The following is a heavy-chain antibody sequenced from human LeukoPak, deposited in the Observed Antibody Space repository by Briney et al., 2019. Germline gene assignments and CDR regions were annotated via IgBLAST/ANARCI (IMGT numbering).Heavy chain of an antibody. CDR3: ARGPADSRGRGRDWFDP. J-gene: IGHJ5*02. CDR1: VYTFTAYY. V-gene: IGHV1-2*02. D-gene: IGHD2-2*01. Sequence: GASVKVSCKASVYTFTAYYMHWVRQAPGQGLEWMGCINPNSGGTVYAQNFQGSVTMTRDTSISTPYMELNRLRSDDTAVYYCARGPADSRGRGRDWFDPWGQGTLVTVSS. CDR2: INPNSGGT.